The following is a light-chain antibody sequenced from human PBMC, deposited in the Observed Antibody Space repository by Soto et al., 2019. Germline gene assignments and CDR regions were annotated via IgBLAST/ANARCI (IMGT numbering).Light chain of an antibody. CDR2: DVN. V-gene: IGLV2-11*01. CDR3: CSYAGSYTWV. CDR1: SSDVGGYTY. J-gene: IGLJ2*01. Sequence: QSALTQPRSVSGSPGQSVTISCTGTSSDVGGYTYVSWYQQHPGEAPKLMIYDVNKRPSGVPDRFSGSKSGNTASLTISGLQAEDEADYYCCSYAGSYTWVFGGGTKLTVL.